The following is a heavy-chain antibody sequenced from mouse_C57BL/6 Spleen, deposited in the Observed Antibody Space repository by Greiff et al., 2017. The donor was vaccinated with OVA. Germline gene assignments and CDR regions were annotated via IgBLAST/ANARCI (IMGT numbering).Heavy chain of an antibody. Sequence: GGGLVQPKGSLNLSCAASGFTFNTYAMHWVRQAPGKGLEWVARIRSKSSNYATYYADSVKDRFTISRDDSKSMLYLQMNSLKTEDTAMYYCVRDNWAYWYFDVWGTGTTVTVSS. V-gene: IGHV10-3*01. CDR1: GFTFNTYA. CDR3: VRDNWAYWYFDV. D-gene: IGHD4-1*01. J-gene: IGHJ1*03. CDR2: IRSKSSNYAT.